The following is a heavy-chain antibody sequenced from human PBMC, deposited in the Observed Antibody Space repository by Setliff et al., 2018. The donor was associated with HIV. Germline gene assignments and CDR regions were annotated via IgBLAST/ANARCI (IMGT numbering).Heavy chain of an antibody. Sequence: SETLSLTCTVSGGSISSSSYYWGWIRQPPGKGLEWIGSIHYSGATNYNPSLKSRVTISLDTSRTQFSLRLSSVTAADTAVYYCRGVDTAMVRFFDYWGQGTLVTSPQ. V-gene: IGHV4-39*03. J-gene: IGHJ4*02. CDR3: RGVDTAMVRFFDY. D-gene: IGHD5-18*01. CDR1: GGSISSSSYY. CDR2: IHYSGAT.